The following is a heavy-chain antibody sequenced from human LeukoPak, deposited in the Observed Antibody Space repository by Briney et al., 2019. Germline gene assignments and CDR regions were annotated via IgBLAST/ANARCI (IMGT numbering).Heavy chain of an antibody. CDR3: ARGDYYGSGSYPPPY. D-gene: IGHD3-10*01. CDR1: GGTFSSYA. CDR2: IIPIFGTA. J-gene: IGHJ4*02. Sequence: SVRVSCKASGGTFSSYAISWVRQAPGQGLEWMGGIIPIFGTANYAQKFQGRVTITADESTSTAYMELSSLRSEDTAVYYCARGDYYGSGSYPPPYWGQGTLVTVSS. V-gene: IGHV1-69*13.